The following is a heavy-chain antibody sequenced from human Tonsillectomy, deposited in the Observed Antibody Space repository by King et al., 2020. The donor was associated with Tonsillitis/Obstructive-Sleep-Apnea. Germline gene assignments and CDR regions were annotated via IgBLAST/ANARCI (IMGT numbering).Heavy chain of an antibody. V-gene: IGHV3-53*01. J-gene: IGHJ6*02. D-gene: IGHD2-2*02. CDR2: IYSGGGT. CDR3: ARDRVVVVPATIPVYYYYGMDV. CDR1: GLTVSSNY. Sequence: VQLVESGGGLIQPGGSVRLSCAASGLTVSSNYMSWVRQVPGKGLEWVSIIYSGGGTYYADSVKGRFTISRDNSKNTLYLQMNSLRAEDTAVYYCARDRVVVVPATIPVYYYYGMDVWGQGTTVTVSS.